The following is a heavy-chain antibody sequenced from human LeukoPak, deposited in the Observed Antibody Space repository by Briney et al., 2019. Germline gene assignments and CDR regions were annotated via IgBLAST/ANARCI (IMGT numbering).Heavy chain of an antibody. CDR3: AREKQQLPHFDY. CDR2: ISYDGSNK. V-gene: IGHV3-30-3*01. Sequence: GGSLRLSCAASGFTFSSYAMHWVRQAPGKGLEWVAVISYDGSNKYYADSVKGRFTVSRDNSKNTLYLQMNSLRAEDTAVYYCAREKQQLPHFDYWGQGTLVTVSS. D-gene: IGHD6-13*01. CDR1: GFTFSSYA. J-gene: IGHJ4*02.